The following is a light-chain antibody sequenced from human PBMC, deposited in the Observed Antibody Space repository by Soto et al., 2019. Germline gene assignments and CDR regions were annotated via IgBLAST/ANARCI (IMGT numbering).Light chain of an antibody. CDR1: SSDVGGYNS. J-gene: IGLJ2*01. CDR3: SSYAGSNNRVV. CDR2: EVS. Sequence: QSVLTQPPSASGSPGQSVTISCTGTSSDVGGYNSVSCYQQHPGKAPKLMIYEVSKRPSGVPDRFSGSKSGNTASLTVSGLQAEDEADYYCSSYAGSNNRVVFGGGTKLTVL. V-gene: IGLV2-8*01.